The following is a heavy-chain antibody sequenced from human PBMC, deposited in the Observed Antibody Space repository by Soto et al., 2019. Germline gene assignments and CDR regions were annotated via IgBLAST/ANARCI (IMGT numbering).Heavy chain of an antibody. J-gene: IGHJ4*02. CDR3: AKDFSDSSGWYEGDYYFDY. Sequence: QVQLVESGGGVVQPGRSLRLSCAASGFTFSSYGMHWVRQAPGKGLEWVAVISYGGSTKYYADSVKGRFTISRDNSKNTLNLQMNSLRAEDTVVYYCAKDFSDSSGWYEGDYYFDYWGQGTLVTVSS. CDR1: GFTFSSYG. CDR2: ISYGGSTK. V-gene: IGHV3-30*18. D-gene: IGHD6-19*01.